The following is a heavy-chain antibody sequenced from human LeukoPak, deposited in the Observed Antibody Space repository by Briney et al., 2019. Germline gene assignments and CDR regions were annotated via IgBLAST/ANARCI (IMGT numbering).Heavy chain of an antibody. V-gene: IGHV4-34*01. CDR3: ARRGHNIAAAGTSYWYFDL. D-gene: IGHD6-13*01. Sequence: SETLSLTCAVYGGSFSGYYWSWIRQPPGKGLEWIGEINHSGSTNYNPSLKSRVTISVDTSKNQFSLKLSSVTAADTAVYYCARRGHNIAAAGTSYWYFDLWGRGTLVTVSS. J-gene: IGHJ2*01. CDR1: GGSFSGYY. CDR2: INHSGST.